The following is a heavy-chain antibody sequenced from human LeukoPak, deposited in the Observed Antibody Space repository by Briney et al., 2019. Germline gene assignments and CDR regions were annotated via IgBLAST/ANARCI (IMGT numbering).Heavy chain of an antibody. D-gene: IGHD3-10*01. J-gene: IGHJ4*02. CDR1: GYSFTSYW. CDR3: ARREFGMVRGVANFDY. V-gene: IGHV5-51*01. CDR2: IYPGDSDT. Sequence: GESLKISCKGSGYSFTSYWIGWVRQMPGKGLEWMGIIYPGDSDTRYSPSFQGQVTISADKSISTAYLQWSSLKASDTAMYYCARREFGMVRGVANFDYWGQGTLVTASS.